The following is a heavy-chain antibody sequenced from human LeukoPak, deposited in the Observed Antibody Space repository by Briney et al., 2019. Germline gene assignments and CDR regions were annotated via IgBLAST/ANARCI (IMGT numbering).Heavy chain of an antibody. CDR3: ARGGPAYYGIWPGYYPYGMDV. D-gene: IGHD3-9*01. CDR2: ISSSGSTI. Sequence: GGSLRLSCAASGFTFSSYEMNWVRQAPGKGLEGVSYISSSGSTIYYADSVKGRFTISRDNAKNALYLQMNSLRAEVTAVYYCARGGPAYYGIWPGYYPYGMDVWGKGTTVTVSS. J-gene: IGHJ6*04. CDR1: GFTFSSYE. V-gene: IGHV3-48*03.